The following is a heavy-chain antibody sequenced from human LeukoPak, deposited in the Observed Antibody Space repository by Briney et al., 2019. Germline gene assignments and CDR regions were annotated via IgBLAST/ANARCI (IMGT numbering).Heavy chain of an antibody. CDR1: GFTFSSYS. Sequence: PGGSLRLSCAASGFTFSSYSMNWVRQAPGKGLESVSSISSSSSYIYYADSVKGRFTISRDNAKNSLYLQMNSLRAEDTAVYYCAREGGIAAAGRSYYYYMDVWGKGTTVTVSS. J-gene: IGHJ6*03. CDR2: ISSSSSYI. D-gene: IGHD6-13*01. V-gene: IGHV3-21*01. CDR3: AREGGIAAAGRSYYYYMDV.